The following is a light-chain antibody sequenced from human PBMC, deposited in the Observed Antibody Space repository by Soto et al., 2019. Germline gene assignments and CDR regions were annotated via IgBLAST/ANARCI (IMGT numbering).Light chain of an antibody. J-gene: IGKJ4*01. Sequence: EIVLTQSPATLSLSPGERATLSCRASQSVSSYLAWYQQKPGQAPRLLIYDASNRATGIPARFSGSGSGTDFTLTISSLEPKDFAVYYCQQRSNWQLTFGGGTKV. CDR1: QSVSSY. CDR3: QQRSNWQLT. CDR2: DAS. V-gene: IGKV3-11*01.